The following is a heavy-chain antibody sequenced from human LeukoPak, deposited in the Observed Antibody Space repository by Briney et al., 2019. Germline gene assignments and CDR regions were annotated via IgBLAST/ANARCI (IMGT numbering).Heavy chain of an antibody. V-gene: IGHV1-69*13. Sequence: SVKVSCKASGGTFSSYAISWVRQAPGQGLEWMGGIIPIFGTANYAQKFQGRGTITADESTCTAYMELSSLRSEDTAVYYCARGEVVPAAIPFDYWGQGTLVTVSS. CDR2: IIPIFGTA. CDR1: GGTFSSYA. CDR3: ARGEVVPAAIPFDY. D-gene: IGHD2-2*01. J-gene: IGHJ4*02.